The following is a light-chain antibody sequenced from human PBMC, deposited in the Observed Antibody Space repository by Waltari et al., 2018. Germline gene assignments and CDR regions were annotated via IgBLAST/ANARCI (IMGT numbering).Light chain of an antibody. J-gene: IGLJ2*01. CDR2: RNN. CDR1: SSHIGSNF. V-gene: IGLV1-47*01. Sequence: QSLLTQPPSASGTPGQRVTISCSGSSSHIGSNFVYWYQQLPGTAPKLLMSRNNQRPSGVPDRISGSKSGTSASLAISGLRSEDEAEYYCASWDDDLSGVVFGGGTKVTVL. CDR3: ASWDDDLSGVV.